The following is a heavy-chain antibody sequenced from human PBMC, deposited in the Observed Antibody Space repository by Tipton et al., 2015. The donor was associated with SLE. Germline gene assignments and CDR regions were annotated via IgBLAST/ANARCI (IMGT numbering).Heavy chain of an antibody. CDR2: ISYSGST. CDR3: ASLHSSGYHRIFDY. J-gene: IGHJ4*02. V-gene: IGHV4-59*01. D-gene: IGHD3-22*01. CDR1: GGSISSYY. Sequence: TLSLTCTVSGGSISSYYWSWIRQPPGKGLEWIAYISYSGSTNYNPSLKSRVTISVDTSKSQFSLKLSSVTAADTAVYYCASLHSSGYHRIFDYWGQGTLVTVSS.